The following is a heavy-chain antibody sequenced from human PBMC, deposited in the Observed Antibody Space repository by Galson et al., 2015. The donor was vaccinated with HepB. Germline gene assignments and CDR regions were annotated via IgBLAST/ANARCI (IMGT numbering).Heavy chain of an antibody. CDR1: RFTFSNYA. CDR2: ISYDGSNK. Sequence: SLRLSCAASRFTFSNYAMHWVRQAPGKGLEWVAVISYDGSNKYYADSVKGRFTISRDNSKNTLYLQMSSRRAEDTAVYYCARAGIVVVATAPIGGAFDIWGKGTMVTVSS. J-gene: IGHJ3*02. V-gene: IGHV3-30*04. CDR3: ARAGIVVVATAPIGGAFDI. D-gene: IGHD2-2*01.